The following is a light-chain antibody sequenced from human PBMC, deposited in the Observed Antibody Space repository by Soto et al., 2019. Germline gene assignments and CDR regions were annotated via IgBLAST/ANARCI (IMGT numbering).Light chain of an antibody. V-gene: IGLV2-11*01. CDR2: DVN. CDR3: CSYAGSYTYV. J-gene: IGLJ1*01. Sequence: QSVLTQPRSVSGSPGQSLTISCTGTTSDVGGYDYVSWYQQHPGKAPKLMIYDVNKRPSGVPDRFSGSKSGSTASLTISGLQAEDEADYFCCSYAGSYTYVFGTGTKVT. CDR1: TSDVGGYDY.